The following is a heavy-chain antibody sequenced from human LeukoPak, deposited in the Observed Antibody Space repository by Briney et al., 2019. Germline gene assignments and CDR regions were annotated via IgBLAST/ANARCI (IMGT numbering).Heavy chain of an antibody. CDR3: AAERDIVGATKPPIWYFDL. CDR2: IVVGSGNT. D-gene: IGHD1-26*01. V-gene: IGHV1-58*02. CDR1: GFTFTSSA. Sequence: GTSVKVSCKASGFTFTSSAMQWVRQARGQRLEWIGWIVVGSGNTNYAQKFQERVTITRDMSTSTAYMELSSLRSEDTAVYYCAAERDIVGATKPPIWYFDLWRRGTLVTVSS. J-gene: IGHJ2*01.